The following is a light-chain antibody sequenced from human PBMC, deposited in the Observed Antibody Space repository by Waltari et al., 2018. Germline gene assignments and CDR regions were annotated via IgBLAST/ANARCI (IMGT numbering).Light chain of an antibody. J-gene: IGLJ2*01. V-gene: IGLV1-36*01. Sequence: QSILTQPPSVSEAPRQRVTISCSGSSSNIGKNSATWYQQVPGKAPKLLVYYDDLLPSGVSDRFSGSKSGTSASLAISELQSEDEATYYCAAWDDNLYAVLFGGGTKLTVL. CDR1: SSNIGKNS. CDR3: AAWDDNLYAVL. CDR2: YDD.